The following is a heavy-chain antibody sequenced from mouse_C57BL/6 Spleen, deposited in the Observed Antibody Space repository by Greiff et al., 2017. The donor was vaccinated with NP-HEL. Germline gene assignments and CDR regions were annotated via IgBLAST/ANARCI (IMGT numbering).Heavy chain of an antibody. CDR2: INPSNGGT. J-gene: IGHJ4*01. CDR3: ARYEYEWDYAMDY. V-gene: IGHV1-53*01. CDR1: GYTFTSYW. Sequence: VQLQQPGTELVKPGASVKLSCKASGYTFTSYWMHWVKQRPGQGLEWIGNINPSNGGTNYNEKFKSKATLTVDKSSSTAYMQLSSLTSEDSAVYYCARYEYEWDYAMDYWGQGTSVTVSS. D-gene: IGHD2-4*01.